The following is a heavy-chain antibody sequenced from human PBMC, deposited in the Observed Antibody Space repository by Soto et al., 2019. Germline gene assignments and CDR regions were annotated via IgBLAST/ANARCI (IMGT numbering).Heavy chain of an antibody. J-gene: IGHJ5*02. D-gene: IGHD2-2*01. CDR1: GGSISSGNYY. Sequence: SETLSLTCSVAGGSISSGNYYWSWIHQHPGKGLGWIGHIYYSGSTYYKSSLKSRVTISVDTSKNQFSLKLTSVTAADTAVYYCARSGVIPAAKWFDPWGQGTLVTVSS. CDR3: ARSGVIPAAKWFDP. CDR2: IYYSGST. V-gene: IGHV4-31*03.